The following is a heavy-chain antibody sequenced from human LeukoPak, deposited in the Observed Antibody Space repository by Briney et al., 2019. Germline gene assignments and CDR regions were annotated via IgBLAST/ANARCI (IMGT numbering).Heavy chain of an antibody. J-gene: IGHJ4*02. CDR3: ARIMIRGAPSDN. D-gene: IGHD3-10*01. CDR2: ISSNGAST. V-gene: IGHV3-64*01. CDR1: GFTFNTYA. Sequence: GESLRLSCAASGFTFNTYALHWVRQAPGKGLEFVSAISSNGASTDYANSVKCRFTISRDNSKNTLYLQMGSLRAEDMAMYYCARIMIRGAPSDNWGQGTLVTVSS.